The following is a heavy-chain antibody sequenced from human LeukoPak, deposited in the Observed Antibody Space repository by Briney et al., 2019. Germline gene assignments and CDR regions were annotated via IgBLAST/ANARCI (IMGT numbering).Heavy chain of an antibody. Sequence: GGSLRLSCAASGFTFSSYEMNWVRQAPGKGLEWVSYISSSGSTIYYADSVKGRFTISRDNAKNSLYLQMNSLRAEDTAVYYCARDHGYDILTGKPGRFDDWGQGTLVTVSS. J-gene: IGHJ4*02. V-gene: IGHV3-48*03. CDR2: ISSSGSTI. CDR3: ARDHGYDILTGKPGRFDD. D-gene: IGHD3-9*01. CDR1: GFTFSSYE.